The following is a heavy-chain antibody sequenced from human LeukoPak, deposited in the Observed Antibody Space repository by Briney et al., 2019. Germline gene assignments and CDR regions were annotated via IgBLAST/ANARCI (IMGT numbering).Heavy chain of an antibody. D-gene: IGHD4/OR15-4a*01. V-gene: IGHV3-30*04. Sequence: GGSLRLSCAASGFTFSSYAMHWVRQAPGKGLEWVAVISYDGSNKYYADSVKGRFTISRDNSKNTLYLQMNSLRAEDTAVYYCASGAKTIRWGQGTLVTVSS. CDR1: GFTFSSYA. CDR3: ASGAKTIR. CDR2: ISYDGSNK. J-gene: IGHJ4*02.